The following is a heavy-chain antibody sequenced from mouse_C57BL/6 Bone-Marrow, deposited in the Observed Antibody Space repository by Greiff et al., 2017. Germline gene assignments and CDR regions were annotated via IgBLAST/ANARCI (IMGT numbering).Heavy chain of an antibody. Sequence: VQLKQSGPELVKPGASVKISCKASGYTFTDYYMNWVKQSHGKSLEWIGDINPNNGGTSYNQKIKGKGNLTVDKPSSTAYMQLRSLTSEDSAVYYYAILHYYGSSNYFDYWGQGTTLTVSS. V-gene: IGHV1-26*01. J-gene: IGHJ2*01. CDR3: AILHYYGSSNYFDY. D-gene: IGHD1-1*01. CDR2: INPNNGGT. CDR1: GYTFTDYY.